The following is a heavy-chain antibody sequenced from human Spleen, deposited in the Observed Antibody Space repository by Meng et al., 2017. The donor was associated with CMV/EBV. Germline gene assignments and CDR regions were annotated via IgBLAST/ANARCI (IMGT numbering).Heavy chain of an antibody. CDR2: MYYSGGT. CDR3: ARDIRVVEDYYYGMDV. D-gene: IGHD2-15*01. Sequence: SETLSLTCSVSGGSISSSSYFWGWVRQPPGKGLEWIGSMYYSGGTYSNPSLKSRVTISVDTSRNHLSLRLTSVTAADTAVYYCARDIRVVEDYYYGMDVWGQGTTVTVSS. J-gene: IGHJ6*02. V-gene: IGHV4-39*07. CDR1: GGSISSSSYF.